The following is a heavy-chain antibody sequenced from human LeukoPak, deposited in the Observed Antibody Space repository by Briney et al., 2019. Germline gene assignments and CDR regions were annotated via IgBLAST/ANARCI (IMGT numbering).Heavy chain of an antibody. D-gene: IGHD3-10*01. Sequence: PGGSLTLSCAASGFTVSSNYMSWVRQAPGKGLEWVSVIYSGGSTYYADSVKGRFTISRDNSKNTLYLQTNSLRAEDTAVYYCAREGSGSYFDYWGQGNLVTVSS. V-gene: IGHV3-53*01. CDR3: AREGSGSYFDY. CDR2: IYSGGST. J-gene: IGHJ4*02. CDR1: GFTVSSNY.